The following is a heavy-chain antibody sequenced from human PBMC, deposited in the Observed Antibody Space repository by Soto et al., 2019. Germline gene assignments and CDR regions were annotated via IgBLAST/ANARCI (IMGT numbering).Heavy chain of an antibody. J-gene: IGHJ6*03. CDR1: GFTFSSYA. Sequence: EVQLLESGGGLVQPGGSLRLSCAASGFTFSSYAMSWVRQAPGKGLEWVSAISGSGGSTYYADSVKGRFTISRDNSKNQMHLQMSRRRAENTAVYYRAKRWRHCSGCGCCGLRYYYYMHVWGKGTTVTVFS. CDR2: ISGSGGST. CDR3: AKRWRHCSGCGCCGLRYYYYMHV. V-gene: IGHV3-23*01. D-gene: IGHD2-15*01.